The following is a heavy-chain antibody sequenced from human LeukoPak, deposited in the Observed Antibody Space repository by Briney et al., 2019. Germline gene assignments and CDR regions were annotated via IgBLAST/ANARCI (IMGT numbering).Heavy chain of an antibody. V-gene: IGHV3-66*02. D-gene: IGHD6-6*01. Sequence: GGSLRLSCAASGFTVSSNYMSWVRQAPGKGLEWVSVIYSGGSTYYADSVKGRFTISRDNSKNTLYLQMNSLRAEDTAVYHCARRIAARGWFDPWGQGTLVTVSS. CDR1: GFTVSSNY. CDR3: ARRIAARGWFDP. CDR2: IYSGGST. J-gene: IGHJ5*02.